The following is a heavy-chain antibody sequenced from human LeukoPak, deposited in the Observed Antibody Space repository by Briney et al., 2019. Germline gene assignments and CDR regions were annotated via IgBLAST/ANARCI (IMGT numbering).Heavy chain of an antibody. CDR3: AARLRGYCSSTSCYAFDY. D-gene: IGHD2-2*01. J-gene: IGHJ4*02. CDR1: GYTLTELS. V-gene: IGHV1-24*01. CDR2: FDPEDGET. Sequence: GASVKVSCKVSGYTLTELSMHWVRQAPGKGLEWMGGFDPEDGETIYAQKFQGRVTMTEDTSTDTAHMELSSLRSEDTAVYYCAARLRGYCSSTSCYAFDYWGQGTLVTVSS.